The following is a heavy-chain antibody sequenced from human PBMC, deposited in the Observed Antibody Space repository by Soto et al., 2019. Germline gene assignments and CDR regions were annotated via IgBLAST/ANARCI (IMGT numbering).Heavy chain of an antibody. CDR2: INHSGST. J-gene: IGHJ4*02. CDR3: ARGPRGYYYGSGSYSAYFDY. Sequence: SETLSLTCAVYGGSFSGYYWSWIRQPPGKGLEWIGEINHSGSTNYNPSLKSRVTISVDTSKNQFSLKLSSVTAADTAVYYCARGPRGYYYGSGSYSAYFDYWGQGTLVTVSS. V-gene: IGHV4-34*01. CDR1: GGSFSGYY. D-gene: IGHD3-10*01.